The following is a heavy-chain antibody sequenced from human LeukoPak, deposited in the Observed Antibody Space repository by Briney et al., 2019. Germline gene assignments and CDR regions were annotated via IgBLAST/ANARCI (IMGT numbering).Heavy chain of an antibody. J-gene: IGHJ5*02. D-gene: IGHD3-3*01. CDR2: IYTSGRT. CDR3: ARERVNYDFWSGVPDFDP. Sequence: KPLETLSLTCTVSGCSISSYYWRWIRQPAGKGLEWIGRIYTSGRTNYNPSLKSRVTMSVDTSKNQFSPKLSSVTAADTAVYYCARERVNYDFWSGVPDFDPWGQGTLVTVSS. V-gene: IGHV4-4*07. CDR1: GCSISSYY.